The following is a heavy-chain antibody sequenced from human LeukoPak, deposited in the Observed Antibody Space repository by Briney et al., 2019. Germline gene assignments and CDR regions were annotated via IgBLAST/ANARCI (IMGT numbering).Heavy chain of an antibody. CDR3: AILRYRSRYFDY. V-gene: IGHV3-11*03. D-gene: IGHD6-13*01. CDR2: ISSSTTYT. CDR1: GFTFSDYY. Sequence: GGSLRLSCAASGFTFSDYYMTWIRQTPGKGLEWVSFISSSTTYTNYADSVKGRFTVSRDNAKSSLYLQMNSQRAEDTAVYYCAILRYRSRYFDYWGHGTLVTVSS. J-gene: IGHJ4*01.